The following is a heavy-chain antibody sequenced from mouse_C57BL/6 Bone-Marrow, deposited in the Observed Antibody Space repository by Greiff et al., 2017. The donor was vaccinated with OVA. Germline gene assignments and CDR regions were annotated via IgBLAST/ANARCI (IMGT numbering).Heavy chain of an antibody. D-gene: IGHD1-1*01. CDR2: ISSGGDYI. V-gene: IGHV5-9-1*02. CDR1: GFTFSSYA. Sequence: EVKLMESGEGLVKPGGSLKLSCAASGFTFSSYAMSWVRQTPEKRPEWVAYISSGGDYIYYADTVKGRFTISRDNARNTLYLQMSSLKSEDTAMYYCTRGRPSYYGSSYWYFDVWGTGTTVTVSS. J-gene: IGHJ1*03. CDR3: TRGRPSYYGSSYWYFDV.